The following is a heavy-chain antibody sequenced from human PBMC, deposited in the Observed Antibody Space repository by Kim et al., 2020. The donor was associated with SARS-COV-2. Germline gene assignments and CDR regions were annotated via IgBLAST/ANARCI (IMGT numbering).Heavy chain of an antibody. V-gene: IGHV3-7*01. CDR1: GFTFSSYW. D-gene: IGHD6-19*01. J-gene: IGHJ3*02. Sequence: GGSLRLSCAASGFTFSSYWMTWVRQAPGKGLEWVANIKQDGNQKYYVDSVKGRFTISRDNAKNSLYLQMNSLRAEDTAVYYCARDGDLYSSGKDAFDIWGTMTMVTVSS. CDR2: IKQDGNQK. CDR3: ARDGDLYSSGKDAFDI.